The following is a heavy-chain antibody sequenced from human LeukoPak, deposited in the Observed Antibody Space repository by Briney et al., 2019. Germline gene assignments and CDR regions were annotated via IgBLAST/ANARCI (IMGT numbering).Heavy chain of an antibody. D-gene: IGHD6-19*01. CDR2: IRSKANSYAT. Sequence: PGGSLRHSCAASGFTFSGSAMHWVRQASGKGLEWVGRIRSKANSYATAYAASVKGRFTISRDDSKNTAYLQMNSLKTEDTAVYYCTAAVAGQWASDYWGQGTLVTVSS. V-gene: IGHV3-73*01. CDR1: GFTFSGSA. J-gene: IGHJ4*02. CDR3: TAAVAGQWASDY.